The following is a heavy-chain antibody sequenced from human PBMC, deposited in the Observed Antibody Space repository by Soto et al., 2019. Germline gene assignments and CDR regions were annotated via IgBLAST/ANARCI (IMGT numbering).Heavy chain of an antibody. Sequence: QVQLVESGGGVVQPGRSLRLSCAASGFTFSSYGMHWVRQAPGKGLEWVAVISYDGCNKYYADSVKGRFTISRDNSKRTLYLQMNSLRAEDTAVYYCAISGSLDYWGQGTLVTVSS. CDR1: GFTFSSYG. J-gene: IGHJ4*02. D-gene: IGHD5-12*01. V-gene: IGHV3-30*03. CDR2: ISYDGCNK. CDR3: AISGSLDY.